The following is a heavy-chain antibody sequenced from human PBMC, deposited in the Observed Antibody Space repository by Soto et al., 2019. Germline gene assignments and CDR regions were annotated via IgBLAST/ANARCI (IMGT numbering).Heavy chain of an antibody. CDR3: ARIPCGNYYTENFFDP. CDR1: GFSLSTSGVG. V-gene: IGHV2-5*01. Sequence: GPTLVNPTQTLTLTCTFSGFSLSTSGVGVGWIRQPPGKALEWLALIYWNDDKRYSPSLKSRLTITKDTSKNQVVLTMTNMDPVDTATYYCARIPCGNYYTENFFDPWGQGIPVTVSS. CDR2: IYWNDDK. D-gene: IGHD3-22*01. J-gene: IGHJ5*02.